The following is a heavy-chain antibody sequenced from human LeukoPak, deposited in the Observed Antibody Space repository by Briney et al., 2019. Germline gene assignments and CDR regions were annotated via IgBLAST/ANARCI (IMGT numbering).Heavy chain of an antibody. V-gene: IGHV1-18*01. Sequence: ASVKVSCKASGYTFTSYGISWVRQAPGQGLEWMGWISAYNGNTNYAQKLQGRVTMTTDTSTSTAYMELSSLRSEDTAVYYCARSIAGFPNDYWGQGTLVTVSS. D-gene: IGHD6-6*01. J-gene: IGHJ4*02. CDR2: ISAYNGNT. CDR3: ARSIAGFPNDY. CDR1: GYTFTSYG.